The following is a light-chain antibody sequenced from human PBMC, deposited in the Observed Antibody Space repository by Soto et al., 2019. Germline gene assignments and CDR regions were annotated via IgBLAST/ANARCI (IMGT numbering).Light chain of an antibody. Sequence: EIVLTQSPATLSLSPGETATLSCRASQSVSNYLAWYQHKPGQAPRLLIYGASNRATGVSARISGSGSGRDFRLTINTPAPQDSAVFYRHQRTNWPSLTFGQGTRLEI. J-gene: IGKJ5*01. V-gene: IGKV3-11*02. CDR1: QSVSNY. CDR2: GAS. CDR3: HQRTNWPSLT.